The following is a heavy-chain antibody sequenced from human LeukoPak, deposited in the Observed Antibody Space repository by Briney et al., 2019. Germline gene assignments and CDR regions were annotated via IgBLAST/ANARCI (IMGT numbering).Heavy chain of an antibody. Sequence: GGSLRLSCAASGFTLDDYAMHWVRQAPGKGLEWVSLISGDGGSTYYADSAKGRFTISRDNSKNSLYLQMNSLRTEDTALYYCAAEVRGVINHYGMDVWGQGTTVTVSS. V-gene: IGHV3-43*02. CDR2: ISGDGGST. D-gene: IGHD3-10*01. CDR1: GFTLDDYA. J-gene: IGHJ6*02. CDR3: AAEVRGVINHYGMDV.